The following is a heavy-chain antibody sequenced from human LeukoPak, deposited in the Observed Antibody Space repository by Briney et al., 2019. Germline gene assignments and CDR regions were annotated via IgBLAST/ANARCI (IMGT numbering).Heavy chain of an antibody. D-gene: IGHD3-10*01. CDR1: GFTFSSYA. CDR3: AKTTSRVWVLLWFGELLAAFDI. Sequence: PGGSLRLSCAASGFTFSSYAMSWVRQAPGKGLEWVSAISGSGGSTYYADSVKGRFTISRDNSKNTLYLQMNSLRAEDTAVYYCAKTTSRVWVLLWFGELLAAFDIWGQGTMVTVSS. J-gene: IGHJ3*02. V-gene: IGHV3-23*01. CDR2: ISGSGGST.